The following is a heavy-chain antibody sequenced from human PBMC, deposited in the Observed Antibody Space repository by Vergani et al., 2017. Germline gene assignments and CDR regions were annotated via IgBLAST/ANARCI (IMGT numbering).Heavy chain of an antibody. CDR3: AKDDYGDQNHYYYCIDV. CDR2: ISYDGSNK. Sequence: QVQLVESGGGVVQPGRSLRLYCEASGFTFSSYGMHWVRQAPGKGLEGVAVISYDGSNKYYADSVKGRFTISRDNSKNTLYLQMNSLRAEDTAVYYCAKDDYGDQNHYYYCIDVWGQGTTVTVSS. V-gene: IGHV3-30*18. D-gene: IGHD4-17*01. J-gene: IGHJ6*02. CDR1: GFTFSSYG.